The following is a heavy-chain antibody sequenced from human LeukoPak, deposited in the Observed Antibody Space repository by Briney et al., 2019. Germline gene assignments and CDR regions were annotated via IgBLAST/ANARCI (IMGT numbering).Heavy chain of an antibody. Sequence: GSSVKVSCKSSAGTFSSYAISWVRQAPAQGLEWMGRTIPIFGIANYAQKFQCRVTIAADKSTSTAYMELSSLRSEDTAVYYCASVSGSYSTYYFDYWGQGTLVTV. CDR3: ASVSGSYSTYYFDY. CDR1: AGTFSSYA. V-gene: IGHV1-69*04. J-gene: IGHJ4*02. CDR2: TIPIFGIA. D-gene: IGHD1-26*01.